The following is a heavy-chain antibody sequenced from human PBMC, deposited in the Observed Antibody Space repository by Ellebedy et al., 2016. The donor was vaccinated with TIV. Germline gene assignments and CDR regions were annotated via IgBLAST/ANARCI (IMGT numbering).Heavy chain of an antibody. D-gene: IGHD6-13*01. V-gene: IGHV3-30*18. CDR2: ISYDGSNK. CDR1: GFTFRSYA. Sequence: GESLKISXAASGFTFRSYAMHWVRQAPGKGLEWVAVISYDGSNKYYADSVKGRFTISRDNSKNTLSLQMNSLRPEDTAVYYCAKSPRAAATIAYYFDYWGQGTLVTVSS. CDR3: AKSPRAAATIAYYFDY. J-gene: IGHJ4*02.